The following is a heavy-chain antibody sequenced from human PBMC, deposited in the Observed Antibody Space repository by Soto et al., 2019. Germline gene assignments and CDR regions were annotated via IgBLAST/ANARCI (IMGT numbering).Heavy chain of an antibody. CDR3: AKDIGDYGGNYYYYGMDV. Sequence: GGSLRLSCAASGFTFDDYTMHWVRQAPGKGLEWVSLISWDGGSTYYADSVKGRFTISRDNSKNSLYLQMNSLRTEDTALYYCAKDIGDYGGNYYYYGMDVWGQGTTVTVSS. CDR1: GFTFDDYT. V-gene: IGHV3-43*01. CDR2: ISWDGGST. J-gene: IGHJ6*02. D-gene: IGHD4-17*01.